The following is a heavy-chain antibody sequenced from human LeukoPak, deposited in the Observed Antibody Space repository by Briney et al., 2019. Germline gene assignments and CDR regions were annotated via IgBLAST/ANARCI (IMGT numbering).Heavy chain of an antibody. CDR2: SSGSGSST. V-gene: IGHV3-23*01. J-gene: IGHJ4*02. CDR1: GFTSSSYA. Sequence: GGSLRLSCVVSGFTSSSYAMSWVRQAPGKGLEWVSASSGSGSSTYYADSVKGRFTISRDNSKNTLYLQISSLRAEDTAAYFCARGPSSGYYFPLAYWGQGTLVTVSS. CDR3: ARGPSSGYYFPLAY. D-gene: IGHD3-22*01.